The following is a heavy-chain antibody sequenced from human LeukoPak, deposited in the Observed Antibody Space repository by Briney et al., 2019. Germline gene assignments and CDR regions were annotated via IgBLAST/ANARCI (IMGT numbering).Heavy chain of an antibody. CDR2: ISSSSSYI. D-gene: IGHD6-13*01. CDR3: ARDSQQLVDY. V-gene: IGHV3-21*01. J-gene: IGHJ4*02. CDR1: GFTFSSYS. Sequence: PGGSLRLSCAASGFTFSSYSMNWVRQAPGKGLEWVSSISSSSSYIYYADSEKGRFTISRDNAKNSLYLQMNSLRAEDTAVYYCARDSQQLVDYWGQGTLVTVSS.